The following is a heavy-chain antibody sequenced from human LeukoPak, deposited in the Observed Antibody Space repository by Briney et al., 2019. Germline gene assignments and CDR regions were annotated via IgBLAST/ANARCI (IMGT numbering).Heavy chain of an antibody. Sequence: SETLSLTCTVSGGSISGSSYYWGWIRQPPGKGLEWIGSIYYSGSTYYNPSLKSRVTISVDTSKNQFSLKLNSVTATDTAVYYCARVGSGWYGDPLFDYWGQGTLVTVSS. CDR1: GGSISGSSYY. D-gene: IGHD6-19*01. CDR3: ARVGSGWYGDPLFDY. CDR2: IYYSGST. V-gene: IGHV4-39*02. J-gene: IGHJ4*02.